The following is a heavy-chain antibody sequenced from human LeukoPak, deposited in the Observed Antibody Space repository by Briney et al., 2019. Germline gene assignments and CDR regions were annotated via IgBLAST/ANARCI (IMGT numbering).Heavy chain of an antibody. V-gene: IGHV3-7*01. J-gene: IGHJ4*02. Sequence: GGSLRLSCAASGFAFGSYWMSWVRQAPGKGLEWVATIELDGSQKHHVDSVKGRFTISRDNADCSLYLQMNSLRAEDTAVYYCARDWDVIGGQGTLVTVSS. CDR3: ARDWDVI. D-gene: IGHD2/OR15-2a*01. CDR1: GFAFGSYW. CDR2: IELDGSQK.